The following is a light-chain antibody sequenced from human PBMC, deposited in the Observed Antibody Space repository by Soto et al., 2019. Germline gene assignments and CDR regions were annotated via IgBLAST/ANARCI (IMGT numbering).Light chain of an antibody. CDR3: QQSYSIPVT. J-gene: IGKJ4*01. Sequence: DIQMTQSPSSLSAFVGDRVTIPCRASQSISTLLNWYQQKPGQAPKLLITDAYTLRTGVSSRFSGSGSGTDFTLTISSLQPEDLAIYYCQQSYSIPVTVGGGTKVEI. CDR1: QSISTL. V-gene: IGKV1-39*01. CDR2: DAY.